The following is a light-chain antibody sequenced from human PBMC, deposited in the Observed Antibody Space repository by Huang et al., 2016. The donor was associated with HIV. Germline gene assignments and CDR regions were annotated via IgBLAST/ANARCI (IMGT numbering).Light chain of an antibody. CDR2: DAN. V-gene: IGKV3-15*01. CDR1: ESLSGN. J-gene: IGKJ1*01. Sequence: VLLTQSPVTLSAFPGDKVTFSCRASESLSGNVAWFQQRRGQSPRLLIYDANIRQDVVPDRFRVNGFGTEFTLTIAGLQSEDFALYFCQQYNAWPWTFGQGTKVEV. CDR3: QQYNAWPWT.